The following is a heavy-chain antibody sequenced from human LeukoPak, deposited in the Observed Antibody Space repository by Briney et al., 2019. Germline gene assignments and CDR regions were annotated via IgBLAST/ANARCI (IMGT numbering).Heavy chain of an antibody. V-gene: IGHV3-7*02. D-gene: IGHD3-10*01. CDR2: INEDGSQT. CDR3: VPAGHGRHYFISAY. J-gene: IGHJ4*02. Sequence: GSLRLSCVASGFSYSGPWMSWVRRAPGKGLEWLAKINEDGSQTDYVGSVRGRFTISRDNAKNSLYLQMESLRVEDTAMYYCVPAGHGRHYFISAYWGQGTLVTVSS. CDR1: GFSYSGPW.